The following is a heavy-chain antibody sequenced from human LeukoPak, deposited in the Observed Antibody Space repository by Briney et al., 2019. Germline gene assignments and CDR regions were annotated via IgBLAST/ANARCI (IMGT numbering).Heavy chain of an antibody. CDR2: ISSSSSYI. D-gene: IGHD3-22*01. Sequence: PEGSLRLSCAASGFTFSSYSMNWVRQAPGKGLEWVSSISSSSSYIYYADSVKGRFTISRDNAKNSLYLQMNSLRAEDTAVYYCARDDSSGYYPSAYWFDPWGQGTLVTVSS. CDR1: GFTFSSYS. V-gene: IGHV3-21*01. J-gene: IGHJ5*02. CDR3: ARDDSSGYYPSAYWFDP.